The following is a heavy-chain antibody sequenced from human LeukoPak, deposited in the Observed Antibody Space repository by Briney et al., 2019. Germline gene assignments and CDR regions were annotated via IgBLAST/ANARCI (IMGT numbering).Heavy chain of an antibody. D-gene: IGHD3-16*01. J-gene: IGHJ1*01. V-gene: IGHV3-15*01. Sequence: GGSLRLSCVPSGVTLCNAWTNCVPQAPQGGREWGGRIKSKSDGGTTDYAAPVKGKFTISRDDSKNTLYLQMNSLKSEDTAVYYCTTGGGVYDYVSLHWGQGTLVTVSS. CDR3: TTGGGVYDYVSLH. CDR2: IKSKSDGGTT. CDR1: GVTLCNAW.